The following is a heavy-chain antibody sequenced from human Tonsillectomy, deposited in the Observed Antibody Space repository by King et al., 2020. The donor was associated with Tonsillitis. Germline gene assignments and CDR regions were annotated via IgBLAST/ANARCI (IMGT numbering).Heavy chain of an antibody. CDR3: AKDRVGLGSGSYYFDY. CDR1: GFTFSSFA. V-gene: IGHV3-23*04. Sequence: VQLVESGGGLVQPGGSLRLSCAASGFTFSSFAMSWVRQAPGKGLEWVSAISGGGGSTYYAASVKGRFTISRDNSKNTLYLQMNSLRAEDTAVYYCAKDRVGLGSGSYYFDYWGQGTLVTVSS. J-gene: IGHJ4*02. CDR2: ISGGGGST. D-gene: IGHD5-12*01.